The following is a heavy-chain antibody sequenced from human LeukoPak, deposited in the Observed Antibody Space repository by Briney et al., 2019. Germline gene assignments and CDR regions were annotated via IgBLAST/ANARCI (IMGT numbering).Heavy chain of an antibody. D-gene: IGHD6-19*01. CDR3: AKYVSGWYYFDF. J-gene: IGHJ4*02. CDR2: ITGSGGYT. Sequence: GGSLRLSCAASGFTFSSYEMNWVRQAPGKGLEWVSGITGSGGYTHYADSVKGRFTISRDNSKNTLFLQMNSLRAEDTAVYSCAKYVSGWYYFDFWGQGTLVTVSS. CDR1: GFTFSSYE. V-gene: IGHV3-23*01.